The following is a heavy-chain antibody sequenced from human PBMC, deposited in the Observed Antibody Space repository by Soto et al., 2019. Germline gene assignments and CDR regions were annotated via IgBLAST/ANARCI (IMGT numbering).Heavy chain of an antibody. CDR2: ISAYNGNT. CDR3: ARDGITAVGTMDYYNYYGMDV. V-gene: IGHV1-18*01. Sequence: QGQLVQSGAEVKKPGASVKVSCKTSGYSFTSYGISWVRQAPGQGLEWMAWISAYNGNTDYAQNLQGRVTMTTDTSTSTVNMELRSLRFDDTAVYYCARDGITAVGTMDYYNYYGMDVWGQGTTVTVSS. D-gene: IGHD6-13*01. CDR1: GYSFTSYG. J-gene: IGHJ6*02.